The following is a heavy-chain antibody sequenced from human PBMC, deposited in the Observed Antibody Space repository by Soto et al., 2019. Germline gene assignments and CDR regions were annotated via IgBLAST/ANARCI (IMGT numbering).Heavy chain of an antibody. D-gene: IGHD1-26*01. V-gene: IGHV2-5*01. Sequence: KSGPTLVNPTPPLTLTCTFSGFSLITSGVGVGWIRQPPGKALEWLALIYWNDDKRYSPSLKSRLTITKYTSKIQVVLTMTNMDPVDTATYYCALSLSGSYYHGNWFDPCGQGTLVTVSS. CDR3: ALSLSGSYYHGNWFDP. CDR2: IYWNDDK. J-gene: IGHJ5*02. CDR1: GFSLITSGVG.